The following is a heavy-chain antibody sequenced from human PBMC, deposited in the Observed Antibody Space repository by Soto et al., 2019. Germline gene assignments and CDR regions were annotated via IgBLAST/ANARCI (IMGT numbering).Heavy chain of an antibody. D-gene: IGHD2-15*01. V-gene: IGHV3-53*01. CDR1: GLTGSSYH. CDR3: STDGCSGGGCFAGLY. Sequence: PGGSLRLSCAASGLTGSSYHMSWVRQTPGKGLEWVSGIYSGGGIYYADSVKGRFTISRDNSKNTLYLQMSSLRIEDTAVYYCSTDGCSGGGCFAGLYWGQGSLVTVSS. CDR2: IYSGGGI. J-gene: IGHJ4*02.